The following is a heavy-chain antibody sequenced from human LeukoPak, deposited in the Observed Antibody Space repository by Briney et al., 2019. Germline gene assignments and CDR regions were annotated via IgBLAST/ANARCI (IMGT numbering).Heavy chain of an antibody. CDR3: ARTLGYYDILTGFDWYRMDV. J-gene: IGHJ6*02. Sequence: GGSLRLSCAASGFTFSSYSMNWVRQAPGKGLEWVSSISSSSSYIYYADSVKGRFTISRDNAKNSLYLQMNSLRAEDTAVYSCARTLGYYDILTGFDWYRMDVWGQGTTVTVSS. CDR2: ISSSSSYI. V-gene: IGHV3-21*01. CDR1: GFTFSSYS. D-gene: IGHD3-9*01.